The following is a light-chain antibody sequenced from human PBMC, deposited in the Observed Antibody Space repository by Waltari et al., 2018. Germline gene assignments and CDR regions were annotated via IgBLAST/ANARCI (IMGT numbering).Light chain of an antibody. Sequence: DIQMTQSPSTLSASVGDRVTLTCRASQSISNWLAWYQQKPGKAHKLLIYKASTLESGVPSRFSGSGSGTEFTLTISSLQPDDFATYYCQQYNSYSLLTFGGGTKVEIK. CDR3: QQYNSYSLLT. CDR2: KAS. V-gene: IGKV1-5*03. CDR1: QSISNW. J-gene: IGKJ4*01.